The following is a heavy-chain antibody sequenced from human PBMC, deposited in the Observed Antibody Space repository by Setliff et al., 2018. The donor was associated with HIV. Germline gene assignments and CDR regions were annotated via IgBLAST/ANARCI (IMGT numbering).Heavy chain of an antibody. J-gene: IGHJ6*02. V-gene: IGHV4-61*09. CDR1: DSGTYY. CDR2: IYTSGST. CDR3: AREDYYYYGMDV. Sequence: SETLSLTCTVSDSGTYYWSWIRQSAGKGLEWIGHIYTSGSTDYNPSLKSRVTISLDTSKNQFSLKLSSVTAADTAVYYCAREDYYYYGMDVWGQGTTVTVSS.